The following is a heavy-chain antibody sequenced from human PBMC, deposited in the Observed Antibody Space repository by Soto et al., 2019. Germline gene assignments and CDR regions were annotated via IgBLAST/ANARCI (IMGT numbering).Heavy chain of an antibody. J-gene: IGHJ4*02. CDR2: LYWDDDK. D-gene: IGHD7-27*01. CDR1: GFSLSTSGVG. V-gene: IGHV2-5*02. Sequence: QITLKESGPTLVKPTQTLTLTCTFSGFSLSTSGVGVGWIRQPPGKALEWLAFLYWDDDKRYSPSLKRRLTITKDTSKHPVLLTMTNLDPVDTATYYCARTSVNWGSRGLVDYWGQGTLVTVAS. CDR3: ARTSVNWGSRGLVDY.